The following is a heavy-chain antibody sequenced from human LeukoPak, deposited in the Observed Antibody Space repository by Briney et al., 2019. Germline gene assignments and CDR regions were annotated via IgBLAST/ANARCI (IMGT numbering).Heavy chain of an antibody. V-gene: IGHV3-30*18. CDR2: ISYDGSNK. J-gene: IGHJ4*02. D-gene: IGHD3-10*01. CDR1: GFTFSSYG. CDR3: AKWAYYGSGSYYDY. Sequence: GGSLRLSCAASGFTFSSYGMHWVRQAPGKGLEWVAVISYDGSNKYYADSVKGRFTISRDNSKNTLYLQINSLRAEDTAVYYCAKWAYYGSGSYYDYWGQGTLVTVSS.